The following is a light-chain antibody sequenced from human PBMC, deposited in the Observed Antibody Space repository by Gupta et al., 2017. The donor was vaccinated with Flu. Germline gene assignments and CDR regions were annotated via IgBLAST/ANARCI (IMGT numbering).Light chain of an antibody. CDR2: GTH. CDR1: DIGSKS. J-gene: IGLJ1*01. Sequence: GGNDIGSKSVHWYRQKPGQAPVLVVFGTHGRPSGIPERISASTSGNTATLSLTSVEAGDEADYFCQVWDYSDGDQVFGPGTYLAVL. V-gene: IGLV3-21*02. CDR3: QVWDYSDGDQV.